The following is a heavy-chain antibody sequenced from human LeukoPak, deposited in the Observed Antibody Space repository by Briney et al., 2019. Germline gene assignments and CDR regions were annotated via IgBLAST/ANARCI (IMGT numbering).Heavy chain of an antibody. D-gene: IGHD3-22*01. Sequence: GGSLRLSCAASGFAFSSNWMHWVRQTPGKGLVWVSRINSGGSGTSYADSVEGRFTISRDNAKNTLYLQMNSLRAEDTAVYYCARDPVDYDSSRLDYWGQGTLVTVSS. J-gene: IGHJ4*02. CDR3: ARDPVDYDSSRLDY. CDR1: GFAFSSNW. V-gene: IGHV3-74*01. CDR2: INSGGSGT.